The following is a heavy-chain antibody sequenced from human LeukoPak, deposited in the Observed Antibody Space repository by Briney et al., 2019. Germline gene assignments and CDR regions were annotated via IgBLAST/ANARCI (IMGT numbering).Heavy chain of an antibody. V-gene: IGHV4-34*01. CDR3: ARISSRTSSGSYYFWFDP. J-gene: IGHJ5*02. CDR1: GGSFSGYY. Sequence: SETLSLTCAVYGGSFSGYYWSWIRQPPGKGLEWIGYIYHSGSTYYNPSLKSRVTISVDRSKNQFSLKLSSVTAADTAVYYCARISSRTSSGSYYFWFDPWGQGTLVTVSS. D-gene: IGHD3-10*01. CDR2: IYHSGST.